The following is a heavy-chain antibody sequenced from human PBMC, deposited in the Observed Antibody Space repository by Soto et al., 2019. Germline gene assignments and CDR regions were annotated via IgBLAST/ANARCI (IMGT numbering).Heavy chain of an antibody. V-gene: IGHV3-33*01. Sequence: GGSLRLSCAASGFTFSSYGMHWVRQAPGKGLEWVAVIWYDGSNKYYADSVKGRFTISRDNSKNTLYLQMNSLRAEDTAVYYCARDRSVVVPAAMVYYYYYMDVWGKGTTVTVSS. CDR3: ARDRSVVVPAAMVYYYYYMDV. CDR1: GFTFSSYG. J-gene: IGHJ6*03. D-gene: IGHD2-2*01. CDR2: IWYDGSNK.